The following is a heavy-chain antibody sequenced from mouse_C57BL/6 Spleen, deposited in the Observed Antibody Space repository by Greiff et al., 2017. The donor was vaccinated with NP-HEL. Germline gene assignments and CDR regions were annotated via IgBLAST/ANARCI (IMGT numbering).Heavy chain of an antibody. Sequence: VQLQESGAELVRPGTSVKVSCKASGYAFTNYLIEWVKQRPGQGLEWIGVINPGSGGTNYNEKFKGKATLTADKSSSTAYMQLSSLTSEDSAVYFCARGGEFDGEGYWGQGTTLTVSS. V-gene: IGHV1-54*01. D-gene: IGHD2-3*01. CDR1: GYAFTNYL. CDR2: INPGSGGT. CDR3: ARGGEFDGEGY. J-gene: IGHJ2*01.